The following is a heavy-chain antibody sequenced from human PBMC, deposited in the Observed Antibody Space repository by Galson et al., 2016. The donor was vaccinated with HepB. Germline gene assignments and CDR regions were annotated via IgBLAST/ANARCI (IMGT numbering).Heavy chain of an antibody. D-gene: IGHD4-23*01. V-gene: IGHV3-23*01. J-gene: IGHJ4*02. Sequence: SLRLSCAASGFTFSTYAMSWVRQAPGKGLEWVSGLSGNAGSTNYVDSVKGRFAISRDNSKNTLYLQMNSLRADDTAVYYCAKSLYGGNFWGQGTLVTVSS. CDR1: GFTFSTYA. CDR3: AKSLYGGNF. CDR2: LSGNAGST.